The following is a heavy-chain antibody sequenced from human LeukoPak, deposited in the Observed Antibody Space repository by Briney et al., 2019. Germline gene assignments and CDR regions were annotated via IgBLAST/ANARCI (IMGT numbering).Heavy chain of an antibody. D-gene: IGHD3-10*01. Sequence: ASVKVSCTASGFTFSVYWMHWVRQAPGQGLEWMGWINVYNGHTIYAQEFQGRVTLTTDTSTSTAHMDLRSLRSDDTAVYYCVRDSDHAPDYWGQGTLVTVSS. CDR1: GFTFSVYW. CDR3: VRDSDHAPDY. V-gene: IGHV1-18*04. J-gene: IGHJ4*02. CDR2: INVYNGHT.